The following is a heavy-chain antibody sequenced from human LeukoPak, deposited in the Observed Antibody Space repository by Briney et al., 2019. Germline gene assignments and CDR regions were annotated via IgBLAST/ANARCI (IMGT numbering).Heavy chain of an antibody. J-gene: IGHJ4*02. Sequence: GGSVRLSCAASGFTFSSYPVSWVRQAPGRGLEWVSAISGNGGTANYADSAKGRFTISRDNSKNTLYLQMNTLRAEDTAVYYCASPGAAAAAPGFDYWGQGTLVTVSP. V-gene: IGHV3-23*01. CDR3: ASPGAAAAAPGFDY. D-gene: IGHD6-25*01. CDR1: GFTFSSYP. CDR2: ISGNGGTA.